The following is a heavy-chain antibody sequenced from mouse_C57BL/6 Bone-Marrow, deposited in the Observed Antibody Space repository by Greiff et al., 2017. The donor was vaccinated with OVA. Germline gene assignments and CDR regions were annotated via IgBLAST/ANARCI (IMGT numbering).Heavy chain of an antibody. CDR2: ISYDGGN. J-gene: IGHJ3*01. D-gene: IGHD2-5*01. CDR1: GYSITSGYY. V-gene: IGHV3-6*01. Sequence: EVQLVESGPGLVKPSQSLSLTCSVTGYSITSGYYWNWIRQSPGNKLEWMGYISYDGGNNYNPSLKNRIPITRDTSKNQFFLKLNSVTTEDTATYYCASYRYSNYVYWGQGTLVTVSA. CDR3: ASYRYSNYVY.